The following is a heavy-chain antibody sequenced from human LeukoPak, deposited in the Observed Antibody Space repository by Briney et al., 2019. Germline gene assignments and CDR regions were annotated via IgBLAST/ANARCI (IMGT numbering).Heavy chain of an antibody. D-gene: IGHD2-2*01. CDR3: AKLLFGYYYYGMDV. CDR2: ISGSGGST. Sequence: GGSLRLSCAASGFTFSSCAMNWVRQAPGKGLEWVSAISGSGGSTYYADSVRGRFTISRDNSKNTLYLRMSSLRAEDTAVYYCAKLLFGYYYYGMDVWGQGTTVTVSS. J-gene: IGHJ6*02. CDR1: GFTFSSCA. V-gene: IGHV3-23*01.